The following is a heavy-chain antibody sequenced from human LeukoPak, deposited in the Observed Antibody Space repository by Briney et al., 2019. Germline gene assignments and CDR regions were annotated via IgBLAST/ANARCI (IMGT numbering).Heavy chain of an antibody. J-gene: IGHJ4*02. CDR3: ARDREAVGMATISVVDY. D-gene: IGHD5-12*01. CDR1: GYTFTGYY. V-gene: IGHV1-2*02. Sequence: ASVKVSCKASGYTFTGYYMHWVRQAPGQGLEWMGWINPNSGGTNYAQKFQGRVTMTRDTSISTAYMELSRLRSDDTAVYYCARDREAVGMATISVVDYWGQGTLVTVSS. CDR2: INPNSGGT.